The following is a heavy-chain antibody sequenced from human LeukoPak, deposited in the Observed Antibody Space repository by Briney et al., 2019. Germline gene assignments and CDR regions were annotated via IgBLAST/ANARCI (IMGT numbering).Heavy chain of an antibody. CDR1: GGTFSSYA. V-gene: IGHV1-69*04. Sequence: GASVKVSCKASGGTFSSYAISWVRQAPGQGLEWMGRIIPILGIANYAQKFQGRVTITADKSTSTAYMELSSLRSEDTAVYYCARDGVGYDSSGDFDHWGQGTLVTVSS. CDR3: ARDGVGYDSSGDFDH. J-gene: IGHJ4*02. D-gene: IGHD3-22*01. CDR2: IIPILGIA.